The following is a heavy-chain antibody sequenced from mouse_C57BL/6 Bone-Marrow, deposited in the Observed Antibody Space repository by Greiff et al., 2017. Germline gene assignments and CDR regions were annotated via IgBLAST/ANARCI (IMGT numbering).Heavy chain of an antibody. V-gene: IGHV1-69*01. D-gene: IGHD1-1*01. CDR1: GYTFTSYW. CDR3: ASEGHYYYGPWFAY. Sequence: QVQLQQPGAELVMPGASVKLSCKASGYTFTSYWMHWVKQRPGQGLEWIGEIAPSDSYTNYNQKFKGKSTLTVDKSSSTAYMQLSSLTSEDSAVYYCASEGHYYYGPWFAYWGQGTLVTVSA. J-gene: IGHJ3*01. CDR2: IAPSDSYT.